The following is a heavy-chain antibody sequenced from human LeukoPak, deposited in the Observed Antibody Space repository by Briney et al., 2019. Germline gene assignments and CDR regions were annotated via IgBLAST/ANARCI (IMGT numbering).Heavy chain of an antibody. CDR1: GYTFTSYD. D-gene: IGHD2-2*01. Sequence: ASVKVSCKASGYTFTSYDINWVRQATGQGLEWVGWMNPNSGNTGYAQKFQGGVTMTRNTSISTAYMELSSLRSEDTAVYYCASSVVPAANDAFDIWGQGTMVTVSS. V-gene: IGHV1-8*01. CDR2: MNPNSGNT. CDR3: ASSVVPAANDAFDI. J-gene: IGHJ3*02.